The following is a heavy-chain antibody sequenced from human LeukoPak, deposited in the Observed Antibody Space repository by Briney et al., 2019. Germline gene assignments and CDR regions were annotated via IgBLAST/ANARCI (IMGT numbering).Heavy chain of an antibody. Sequence: GGSLRLSCAASGLTFSSHTMNWVRQAPGKGLEYISSVTNGGTTYYADSVKGRFTISRDNSKSTLYLQMNSLRAEDTAVYYCAQRIAVRPFPFDNWGQETLVTVSS. V-gene: IGHV3-23*01. CDR2: VTNGGTT. D-gene: IGHD6-6*01. J-gene: IGHJ4*02. CDR1: GLTFSSHT. CDR3: AQRIAVRPFPFDN.